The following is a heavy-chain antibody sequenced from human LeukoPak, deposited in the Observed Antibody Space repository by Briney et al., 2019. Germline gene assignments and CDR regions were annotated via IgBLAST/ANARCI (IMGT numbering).Heavy chain of an antibody. Sequence: PGGSPRLSCAASGFTFSSYSMDWVRQAPGKGLEWVSSISSSDNTIYYADSVKGRFTISRDNAKNSLYLQMNSLRAEDTAVYYCARGNYVGGYYFDYWGQGTLVTVSS. CDR2: ISSSDNTI. CDR1: GFTFSSYS. J-gene: IGHJ4*02. CDR3: ARGNYVGGYYFDY. D-gene: IGHD3-16*01. V-gene: IGHV3-48*04.